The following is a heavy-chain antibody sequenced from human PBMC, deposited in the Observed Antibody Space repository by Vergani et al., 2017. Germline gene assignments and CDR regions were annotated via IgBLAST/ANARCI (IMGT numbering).Heavy chain of an antibody. CDR1: VSPFSSYA. J-gene: IGHJ4*02. CDR2: ISGSVGST. CDR3: AKEGLN. V-gene: IGHV3-23*01. Sequence: EVHLLKSGGGLVQPGGSLRLSCAAPVSPFSSYAMTWVRQAPGKGLEWVSAISGSVGSTYYADAVKGLFTISRENSKNTLYLQRNSLRAEDTAVYYCAKEGLNWGQGTLVTVSS.